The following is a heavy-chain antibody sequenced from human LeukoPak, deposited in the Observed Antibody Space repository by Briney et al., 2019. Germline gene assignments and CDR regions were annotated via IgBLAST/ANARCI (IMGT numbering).Heavy chain of an antibody. CDR2: ISGSGGST. CDR1: GFTFSSYA. D-gene: IGHD3-16*02. J-gene: IGHJ4*02. CDR3: AKEQSYDYVWGSYPDY. Sequence: GGSLRLSCAASGFTFSSYAMSWVRQAPGKGLEWVSAISGSGGSTYYADSVKGRFTISRDNSKNTLYLQMNSLRAEDTAVYHCAKEQSYDYVWGSYPDYWGQGTLVTVSS. V-gene: IGHV3-23*01.